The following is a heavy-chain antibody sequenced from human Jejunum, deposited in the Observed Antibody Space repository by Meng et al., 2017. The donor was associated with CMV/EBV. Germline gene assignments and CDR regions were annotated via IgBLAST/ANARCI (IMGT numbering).Heavy chain of an antibody. J-gene: IGHJ6*02. D-gene: IGHD3-3*01. V-gene: IGHV3-30*04. CDR2: ISYDGRKT. CDR3: VRGTLTTFGVVHYYGLDV. CDR1: LSTYT. Sequence: LSTYTIQWVRQAPGKGLEWVAIISYDGRKTSYADSVKARLTVSRDNSENTMYLQIDDLRADDTAVYYCVRGTLTTFGVVHYYGLDVWGQGTTVTVSS.